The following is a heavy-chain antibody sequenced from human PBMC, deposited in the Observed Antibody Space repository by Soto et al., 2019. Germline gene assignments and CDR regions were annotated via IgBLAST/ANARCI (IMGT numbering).Heavy chain of an antibody. CDR1: GFIFSSYW. D-gene: IGHD4-4*01. J-gene: IGHJ4*02. CDR2: IKQDGSEK. V-gene: IGHV3-7*01. CDR3: ARDRNRNYY. Sequence: SLRLSCAASGFIFSSYWMTWVRHAPGKGLEWVANIKQDGSEKYYVDSVKGRFTISRDNDENSLYLQMNSLRAEDTAVYYCARDRNRNYYWGQGTLVTSPQ.